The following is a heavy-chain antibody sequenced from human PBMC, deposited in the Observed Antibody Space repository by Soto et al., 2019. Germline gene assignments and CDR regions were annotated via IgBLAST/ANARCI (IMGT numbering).Heavy chain of an antibody. J-gene: IGHJ6*02. V-gene: IGHV3-23*04. Sequence: EVQLVESGGGLGQPGGSLRLSCAASGFNFRNFAMSWVRQAPGKGLEWVASIRGAGKTSHYAHSVEGRFTISRDNSMSTPELHMSGLRVEDTAVYYCTKDLRDLEVVAPAAAHHFDYGMDVWGQGTTVTVSS. CDR2: IRGAGKTS. D-gene: IGHD2-15*01. CDR1: GFNFRNFA. CDR3: TKDLRDLEVVAPAAAHHFDYGMDV.